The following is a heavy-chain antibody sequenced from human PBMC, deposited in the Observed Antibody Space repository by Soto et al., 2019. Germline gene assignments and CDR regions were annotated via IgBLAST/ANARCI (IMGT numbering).Heavy chain of an antibody. CDR2: ISWNSGSI. J-gene: IGHJ4*02. V-gene: IGHV3-9*01. Sequence: EVLLVESGGGLVQPGRSLRLSCAASGFTFDDYAMHWVRQAPGKGLEWVSGISWNSGSIGYADSVKGRFTISRDNAKNSLYLQMNSLRAEDTALYYCAKVPTYYYDSPAWGQGTLVTVSS. CDR1: GFTFDDYA. D-gene: IGHD3-22*01. CDR3: AKVPTYYYDSPA.